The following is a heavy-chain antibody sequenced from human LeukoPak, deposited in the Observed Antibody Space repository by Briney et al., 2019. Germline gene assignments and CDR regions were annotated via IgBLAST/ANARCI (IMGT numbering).Heavy chain of an antibody. J-gene: IGHJ4*02. CDR1: GFTFSSYA. V-gene: IGHV3-23*01. Sequence: GGSLRLSCAASGFTFSSYAMSWVRQAPEKGLEWVSAIGASGGPTFYSDSVRGRFTISRDNSKNTLYLQLNSLRAEDTAVYYRATLARFSGSYHGVDYWGQGTLVTVSS. CDR2: IGASGGPT. D-gene: IGHD1-26*01. CDR3: ATLARFSGSYHGVDY.